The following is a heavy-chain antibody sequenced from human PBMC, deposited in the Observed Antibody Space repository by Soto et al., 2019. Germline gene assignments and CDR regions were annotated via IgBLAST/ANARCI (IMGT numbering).Heavy chain of an antibody. J-gene: IGHJ6*02. Sequence: PSETLSLTCAVSGYSIISGYYWAWIRQAPGKGLEWIGNIHFPGTTYYNPSLRSRLAISVDTSRNQFSLRLSSVTAADTAVYYCARECTNIACAGHNSGVDVWGQGTTVTVSS. CDR2: IHFPGTT. CDR3: ARECTNIACAGHNSGVDV. D-gene: IGHD2-8*01. V-gene: IGHV4-38-2*01. CDR1: GYSIISGYY.